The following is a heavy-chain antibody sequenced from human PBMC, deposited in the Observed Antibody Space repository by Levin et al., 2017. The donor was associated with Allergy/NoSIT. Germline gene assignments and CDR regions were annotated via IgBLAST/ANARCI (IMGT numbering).Heavy chain of an antibody. CDR1: GYSFTTYW. D-gene: IGHD1-26*01. CDR2: IYPDDSDT. CDR3: ARHGDEGASLNPYFYYGLDV. V-gene: IGHV5-51*01. Sequence: GESLKISCQASGYSFTTYWIGWVRQMPGKGLEWMGIIYPDDSDTRYSPSFQGQVTISADKSIRTAYLQWNTLRASDTAIYYCARHGDEGASLNPYFYYGLDVWGQGTTVTVSS. J-gene: IGHJ6*02.